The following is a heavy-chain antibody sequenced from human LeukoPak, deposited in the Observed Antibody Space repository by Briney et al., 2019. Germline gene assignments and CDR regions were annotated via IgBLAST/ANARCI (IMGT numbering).Heavy chain of an antibody. CDR2: IYSRGSS. Sequence: SETLSLTCTVSGGSVTSYYWSWVRQPAGKGLEWIGRIYSRGSSNYSPSLKSRVTMSVDTSKNQFSLKLSSVTAADTAVYYCAKGATAYYGMDVWGQGTTVTVSS. CDR3: AKGATAYYGMDV. V-gene: IGHV4-4*07. D-gene: IGHD5-12*01. J-gene: IGHJ6*02. CDR1: GGSVTSYY.